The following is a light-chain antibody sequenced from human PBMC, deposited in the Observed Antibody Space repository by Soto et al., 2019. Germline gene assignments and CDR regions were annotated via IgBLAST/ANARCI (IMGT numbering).Light chain of an antibody. CDR2: TAS. CDR1: QGISRY. V-gene: IGKV1-9*01. J-gene: IGKJ4*01. Sequence: IQLTQSPSSLSASVGDRVTITCRASQGISRYLAWYQQKPGKAPKLLIYTASTLQSGVPSRFSGSGYGTDFSLTISNLQPEDFATYYCQQLRMYPSTFGGGTKVDIK. CDR3: QQLRMYPST.